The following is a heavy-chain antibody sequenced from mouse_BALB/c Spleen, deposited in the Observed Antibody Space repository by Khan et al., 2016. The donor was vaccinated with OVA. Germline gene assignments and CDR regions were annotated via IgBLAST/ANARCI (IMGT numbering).Heavy chain of an antibody. D-gene: IGHD6-1*01. Sequence: VQLQQSGAELAKPGASVKMSCKASGYSFINYWILWVKQRPGQGLEWIGYINPCTGYTEYNQNVKDKATLTADKSSSKAYMQLRSLKTEGSAVYYCARRGQPCDFDYWGQGTTLTVSS. CDR1: GYSFINYW. J-gene: IGHJ2*01. V-gene: IGHV1-7*01. CDR3: ARRGQPCDFDY. CDR2: INPCTGYT.